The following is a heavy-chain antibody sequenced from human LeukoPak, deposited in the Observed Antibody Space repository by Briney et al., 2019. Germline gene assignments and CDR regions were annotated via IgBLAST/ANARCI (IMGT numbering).Heavy chain of an antibody. CDR1: GFTFNYFW. V-gene: IGHV3-74*01. CDR2: INNDGTAT. J-gene: IGHJ4*02. Sequence: GGSLRLSCTASGFTFNYFWMHWVRQVPGKGPVWVSGINNDGTATYYADSVKGRFTISRDNAKNTVYLQMNGLRAEDTSVYFCATVSEYWGQGTLVTVSS. CDR3: ATVSEY.